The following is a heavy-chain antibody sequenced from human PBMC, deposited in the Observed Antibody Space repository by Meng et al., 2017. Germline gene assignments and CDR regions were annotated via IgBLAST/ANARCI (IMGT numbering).Heavy chain of an antibody. V-gene: IGHV1-8*01. CDR1: GYTFTSYD. Sequence: ASVKVSCKASGYTFTSYDINWVRQATGQGLEWMGWMNPNSGNTGYAQKFQGRVTMTRNTSISTAYMELSSLRSEDTAVYYCARDWSNYYDSSGYEDAFDIWGQGTMVTVSS. J-gene: IGHJ3*02. CDR3: ARDWSNYYDSSGYEDAFDI. CDR2: MNPNSGNT. D-gene: IGHD3-22*01.